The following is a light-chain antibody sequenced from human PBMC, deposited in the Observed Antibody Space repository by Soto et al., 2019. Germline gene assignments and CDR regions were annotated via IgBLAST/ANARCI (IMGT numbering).Light chain of an antibody. CDR2: AAS. CDR1: QSISSY. J-gene: IGKJ4*01. V-gene: IGKV1-39*01. Sequence: DIQMTQSPSSLSASVGDRVTITCRASQSISSYLNWYQQKPGKAPKLLIYAASSLQSGVPSRFSGSGSGTDFTLTISSLQHEDFETYSCQQSYSTRLTLGGGTTVDIK. CDR3: QQSYSTRLT.